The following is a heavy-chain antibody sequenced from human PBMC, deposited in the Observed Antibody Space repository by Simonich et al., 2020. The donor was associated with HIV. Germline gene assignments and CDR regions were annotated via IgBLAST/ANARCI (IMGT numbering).Heavy chain of an antibody. CDR1: GWSFSGYY. D-gene: IGHD6-6*01. CDR2: INHSGST. J-gene: IGHJ2*01. V-gene: IGHV4-34*02. CDR3: ARHSAGIAARRYWYFDL. Sequence: QVQLQQWGAGLLKPSETLSLTCAVYGWSFSGYYWSWIRQPPGQGLEWIGEINHSGSTNNTPSLKSRVTMSVDTSKNQFSLKLTSVTAADTAVYYCARHSAGIAARRYWYFDLWGRGTLVTVSS.